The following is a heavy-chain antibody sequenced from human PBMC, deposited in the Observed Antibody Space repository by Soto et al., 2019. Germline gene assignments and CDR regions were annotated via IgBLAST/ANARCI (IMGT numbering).Heavy chain of an antibody. V-gene: IGHV1-8*01. CDR2: MNPNSGNT. CDR3: ARGTRSYGSNLNY. D-gene: IGHD3-10*01. J-gene: IGHJ4*02. CDR1: GYTFTSYD. Sequence: ASVKVSCKTSGYTFTSYDINWVRQATGQGLEWMGWMNPNSGNTGYAQKFQGRVSMTRSTSISTAYMELSSVTAADTAVYYCARGTRSYGSNLNYWGQGTLVTVSS.